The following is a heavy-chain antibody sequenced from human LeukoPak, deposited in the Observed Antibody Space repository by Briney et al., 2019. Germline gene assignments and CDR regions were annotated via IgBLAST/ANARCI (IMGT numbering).Heavy chain of an antibody. D-gene: IGHD5-18*01. CDR3: ARQPEEADGYSYGSDYYYMDV. V-gene: IGHV4-59*08. CDR1: GGSISSYY. J-gene: IGHJ6*03. Sequence: SETLSLTCTVSGGSISSYYWSWIRQPPGKGLEWIGYIYYSGSTNYNPSLKSRVTISVDTSKNQFSLKLSSVTAADTAVYYCARQPEEADGYSYGSDYYYMDVWGNGTTVTVSS. CDR2: IYYSGST.